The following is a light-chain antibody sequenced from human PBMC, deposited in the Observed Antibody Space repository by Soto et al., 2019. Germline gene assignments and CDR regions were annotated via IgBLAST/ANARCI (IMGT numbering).Light chain of an antibody. CDR3: QQYANSPIT. CDR1: QPVSSNF. V-gene: IGKV3-20*01. J-gene: IGKJ5*01. Sequence: ELVLTHSPCTLSFSPGESAALSFMASQPVSSNFLAWYQQKPGQAPRLLIYGVSSRASGIPDRFFGSGSGTDFTLTINRLEPEDFAVYYCQQYANSPITFGQGTRLEI. CDR2: GVS.